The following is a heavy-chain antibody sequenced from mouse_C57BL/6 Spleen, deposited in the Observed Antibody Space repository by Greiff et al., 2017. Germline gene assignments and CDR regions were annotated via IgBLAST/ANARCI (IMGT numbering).Heavy chain of an antibody. Sequence: VQLQQSGPELVKPGASVKMSCKASGYTFTDYNMHWVKQSHGKSLEWIGYINPNNGGTSYNQKFKGKATLTVNKSASTAYMDLRILTSEDYAVYYCARRAIYYGDYDAMDYWGQGTSVTVSS. J-gene: IGHJ4*01. CDR1: GYTFTDYN. CDR2: INPNNGGT. D-gene: IGHD2-13*01. CDR3: ARRAIYYGDYDAMDY. V-gene: IGHV1-22*01.